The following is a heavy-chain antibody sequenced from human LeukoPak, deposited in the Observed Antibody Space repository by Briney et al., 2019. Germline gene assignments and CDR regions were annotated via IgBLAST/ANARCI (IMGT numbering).Heavy chain of an antibody. V-gene: IGHV3-23*01. Sequence: GGSLRLSCVVSGITFSNYGMSWVRQAPGKGLEWVAGISDRGVSTNYADSVKGRFTISRDNPKNTLYLQMNSLRSEDTAVYFCAKRGVVIRAVLVVGFHKEAYYFDSWGQGALVTVSS. CDR1: GITFSNYG. CDR2: ISDRGVST. CDR3: AKRGVVIRAVLVVGFHKEAYYFDS. J-gene: IGHJ4*02. D-gene: IGHD2-15*01.